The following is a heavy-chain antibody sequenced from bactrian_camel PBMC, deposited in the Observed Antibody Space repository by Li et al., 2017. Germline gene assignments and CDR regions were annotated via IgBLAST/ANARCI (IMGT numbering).Heavy chain of an antibody. V-gene: IGHV3S28*01. D-gene: IGHD2*01. J-gene: IGHJ4*01. Sequence: QLVESGGGLVQPGRPLRLSCAASGFIFSTYYMTWVRQTPGKGLEWVSAVNNDGGSAYYADSVKGRFTISQDNAKNTLYLQMDGLRPEDTGMYYCAADFESAHRRSQWGCMSYRFGQGTQVTVS. CDR2: VNNDGGSA. CDR1: GFIFSTYY.